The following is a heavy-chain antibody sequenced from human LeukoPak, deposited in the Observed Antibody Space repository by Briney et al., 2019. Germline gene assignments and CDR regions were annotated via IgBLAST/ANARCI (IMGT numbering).Heavy chain of an antibody. CDR2: ISGSGGST. J-gene: IGHJ6*03. Sequence: GGSLRLSCAASGFTFSSYAMSWVRQAPGKGLEWVSAISGSGGSTYYADSVKGRFTVSRDNSKNTLYLQMNSLTVEDTAIYYCAKNADRGAYCRGGSCYPYYYYYMDVWGTGTTVTISS. V-gene: IGHV3-23*01. CDR3: AKNADRGAYCRGGSCYPYYYYYMDV. CDR1: GFTFSSYA. D-gene: IGHD2-15*01.